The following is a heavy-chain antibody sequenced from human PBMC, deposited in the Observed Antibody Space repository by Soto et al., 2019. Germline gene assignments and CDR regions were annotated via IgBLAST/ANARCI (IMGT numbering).Heavy chain of an antibody. Sequence: SETLSLTCTASDDTISTYYWSWIRQPAGKGLEWVGRIYTNGSTTYNPSLKSRVTVSVDTSKKQLSLKLSSVTAADTAVYYCARGRTVDYVEYYFDYWGQGTLVT. CDR2: IYTNGST. CDR1: DDTISTYY. CDR3: ARGRTVDYVEYYFDY. D-gene: IGHD4-17*01. V-gene: IGHV4-4*07. J-gene: IGHJ4*02.